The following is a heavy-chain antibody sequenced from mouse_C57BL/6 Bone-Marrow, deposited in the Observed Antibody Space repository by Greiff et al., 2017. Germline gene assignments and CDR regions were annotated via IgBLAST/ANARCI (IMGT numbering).Heavy chain of an antibody. D-gene: IGHD1-1*01. J-gene: IGHJ3*01. V-gene: IGHV1-5*01. CDR2: IYPGNSDT. CDR1: GYTFTSYW. CDR3: TPIFYYGSSPWFAY. Sequence: EVQLQQSGTVLARPGASVKMSCKTSGYTFTSYWMHWVKQRPGQGLEWIGAIYPGNSDTSYNQKFKGKAKLTAVTSASTAYMELSSLTNEDSAVYYCTPIFYYGSSPWFAYWGQGTLVTVSA.